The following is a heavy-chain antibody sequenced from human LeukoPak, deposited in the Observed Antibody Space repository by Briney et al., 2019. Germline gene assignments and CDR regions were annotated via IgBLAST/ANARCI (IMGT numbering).Heavy chain of an antibody. CDR1: GFTFSSYS. Sequence: GSLRLSCAASGFTFSSYSMNWVRQPPGKGLEWIGSIYYSGSTYYNPSLKSRVTISVDTSKNQFSLKLSSVTAADTAVYYCAREGGTSDPFDYWGQGTLVTVSS. J-gene: IGHJ4*02. V-gene: IGHV4-39*07. D-gene: IGHD1-14*01. CDR3: AREGGTSDPFDY. CDR2: IYYSGST.